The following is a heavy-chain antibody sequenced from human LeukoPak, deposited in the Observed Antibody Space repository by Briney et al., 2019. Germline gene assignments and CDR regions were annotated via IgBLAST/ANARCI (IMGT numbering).Heavy chain of an antibody. CDR1: GYTFTSYG. CDR2: ISAYNGNT. J-gene: IGHJ4*02. Sequence: ASVKVSCKASGYTFTSYGISWVRQAPGQGLEWMGWISAYNGNTNYAQKLQGRVTMTTDTSTSTAYMELRSLRSDDTAVYYCARGAPDWMVYAIEASGPLPFDYWGQGTLVTVSS. V-gene: IGHV1-18*01. D-gene: IGHD2-8*01. CDR3: ARGAPDWMVYAIEASGPLPFDY.